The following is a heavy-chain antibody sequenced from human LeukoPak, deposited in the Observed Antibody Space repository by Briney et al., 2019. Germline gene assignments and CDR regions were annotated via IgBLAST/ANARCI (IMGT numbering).Heavy chain of an antibody. CDR1: GFSLSAYW. CDR3: ASGNWGYDFWSGYQYGGYYFDY. CDR2: INRDGSQR. D-gene: IGHD3-3*01. J-gene: IGHJ4*02. V-gene: IGHV3-7*01. Sequence: GGSLRLSCAASGFSLSAYWMTWVRRAPGKGLEWVANINRDGSQRNHVDSVKGRFTISRDNAKNSLYLQMNSLRAEDTAVYYCASGNWGYDFWSGYQYGGYYFDYWGQGTLVTVSS.